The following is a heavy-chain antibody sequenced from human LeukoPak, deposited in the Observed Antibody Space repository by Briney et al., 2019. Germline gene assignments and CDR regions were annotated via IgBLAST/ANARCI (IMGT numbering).Heavy chain of an antibody. CDR1: GYTFTGYY. J-gene: IGHJ3*02. CDR2: INPNSGGT. V-gene: IGHV1-2*06. CDR3: ATIPMYSVSYSYAFEI. Sequence: VASVKVSCKASGYTFTGYYMHWVRQAPGQGLEWMGRINPNSGGTNYAQKFQGRVTMTRDTSISTAYMELSRLRSDDTAVYYCATIPMYSVSYSYAFEIWGQGTMVTVSS. D-gene: IGHD1-26*01.